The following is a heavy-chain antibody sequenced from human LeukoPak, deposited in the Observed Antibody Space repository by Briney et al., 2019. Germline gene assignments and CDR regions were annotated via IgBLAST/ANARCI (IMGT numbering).Heavy chain of an antibody. V-gene: IGHV3-48*04. CDR1: GFPFSSYS. CDR3: XXAXYDFLTGYPAYFDY. Sequence: GGSLRLSCAASGFPFSSYSMNWVRQAPGKGLEWVSYISSSSSTIYYADSVKGRFTISRDNAKNSLYLQMNSLRAEDTAVYYXXXAXYDFLTGYPAYFDYWGQGTLVTVSS. CDR2: ISSSSSTI. D-gene: IGHD3-9*01. J-gene: IGHJ4*02.